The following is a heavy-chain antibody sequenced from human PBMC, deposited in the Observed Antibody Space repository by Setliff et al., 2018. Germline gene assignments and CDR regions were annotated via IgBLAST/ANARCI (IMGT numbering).Heavy chain of an antibody. J-gene: IGHJ4*02. V-gene: IGHV1-2*04. CDR2: INPNSGGT. D-gene: IGHD3-22*01. Sequence: ASVKVSCKASGYTFTGYYMHWVRQAPGQGLEWMGWINPNSGGTNYVQKFQGWVTMTRDTSVSTAYMELSRLRSYDTAVYYCARDRDSSGYPYYFDYWGQGTLVTVSS. CDR1: GYTFTGYY. CDR3: ARDRDSSGYPYYFDY.